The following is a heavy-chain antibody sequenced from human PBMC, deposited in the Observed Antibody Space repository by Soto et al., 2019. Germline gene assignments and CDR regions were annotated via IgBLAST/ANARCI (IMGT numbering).Heavy chain of an antibody. CDR3: VKWGYSGYDFTPTSGYYFFNGVDA. CDR1: GCSFIDFA. V-gene: IGHV3-23*01. Sequence: GRVRRPCPAPGCSFIDFAMSWVRQAPGKGREWVSGTSGSGHNTYYTESLKGRFTISRDNSKNTLSLQVKSLRAEDTAVYYCVKWGYSGYDFTPTSGYYFFNGVDAWGQGTKVTVYS. D-gene: IGHD5-12*01. J-gene: IGHJ6*02. CDR2: TSGSGHNT.